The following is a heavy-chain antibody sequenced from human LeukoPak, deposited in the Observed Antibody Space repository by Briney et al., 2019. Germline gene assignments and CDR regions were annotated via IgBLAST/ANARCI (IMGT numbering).Heavy chain of an antibody. CDR2: IDPSDSYT. J-gene: IGHJ6*04. V-gene: IGHV5-10-1*01. CDR1: GYSFTSYW. D-gene: IGHD3-10*01. Sequence: GESLKTSCKGSGYSFTSYWISWVRQMPGKGLEWMGRIDPSDSYTNYSPSFQGHVTISADKSISTAYLQWSSLKASDTAMYYCASYGSGSYNGMDVWGKGTTVTVSS. CDR3: ASYGSGSYNGMDV.